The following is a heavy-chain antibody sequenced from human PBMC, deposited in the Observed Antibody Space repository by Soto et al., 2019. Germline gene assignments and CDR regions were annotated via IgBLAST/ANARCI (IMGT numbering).Heavy chain of an antibody. J-gene: IGHJ4*02. Sequence: ASVKVSCKASGYTFTSYAMHWVRQAPGQRLEWMGWINAGNGNTKYSQKFQGRVTITRDTSASTAYMELSSLRSEDTAVYYCARVGSLNCSSTSCYREGFDYWGQGTLVTVSS. D-gene: IGHD2-2*01. CDR3: ARVGSLNCSSTSCYREGFDY. V-gene: IGHV1-3*01. CDR2: INAGNGNT. CDR1: GYTFTSYA.